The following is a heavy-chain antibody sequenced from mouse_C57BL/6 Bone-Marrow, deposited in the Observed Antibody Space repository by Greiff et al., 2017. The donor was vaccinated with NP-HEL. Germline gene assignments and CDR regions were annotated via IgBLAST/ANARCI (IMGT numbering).Heavy chain of an antibody. D-gene: IGHD2-3*01. V-gene: IGHV1-26*01. Sequence: EVQLQQSVPELVKPGASVKISCKASGYTFTDYYMNWVKQSHGKSLEWIGDINPNNGGTSYNQKFKGKATLTVDKSSSTAYMELRSLTSEDSAVYYCARLGWLLHYYAMDYWGQGTSVTVSS. CDR1: GYTFTDYY. CDR3: ARLGWLLHYYAMDY. CDR2: INPNNGGT. J-gene: IGHJ4*01.